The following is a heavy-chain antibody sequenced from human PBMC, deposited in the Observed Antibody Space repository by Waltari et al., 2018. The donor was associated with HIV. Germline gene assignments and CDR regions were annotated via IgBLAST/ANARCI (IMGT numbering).Heavy chain of an antibody. J-gene: IGHJ4*02. D-gene: IGHD5-18*01. CDR2: ISSDGFTK. CDR3: ARAFGFSNSGPVGY. Sequence: IQLLQSGGGVVRPGGSLRLSCAASGSTFRSHALHWVRQAPAKGLEWVAVISSDGFTKYVDSVKGRFTVSRDISKSTLYVQMNNLRPDDTAVYYCARAFGFSNSGPVGYWGQGTLVIVSS. V-gene: IGHV3-30*03. CDR1: GSTFRSHA.